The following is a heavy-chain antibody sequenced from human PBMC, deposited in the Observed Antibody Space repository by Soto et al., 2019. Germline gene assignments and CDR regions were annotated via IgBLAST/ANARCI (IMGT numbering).Heavy chain of an antibody. CDR1: GGTFSSYA. V-gene: IGHV1-69*12. D-gene: IGHD6-13*01. J-gene: IGHJ6*02. Sequence: QVQLVQSGAEVKKPGSSVKVSCKASGGTFSSYAISWVRQAPGQGLEWMGGIIPIFGTANYAQKFQGRVTITADESTSTAYMELSSLRSEDTAVYYCARGGPRIAAATHDFYGMDVWGQGTTVTVSS. CDR2: IIPIFGTA. CDR3: ARGGPRIAAATHDFYGMDV.